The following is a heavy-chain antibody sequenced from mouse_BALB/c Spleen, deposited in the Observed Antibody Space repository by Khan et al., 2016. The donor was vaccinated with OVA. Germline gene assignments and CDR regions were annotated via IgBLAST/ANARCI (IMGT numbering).Heavy chain of an antibody. CDR3: TRRARIKY. CDR2: ISYSGST. J-gene: IGHJ2*01. V-gene: IGHV3-2*02. D-gene: IGHD3-1*01. Sequence: QLEESGPGLVKPSQSLSLTCTVTGYSITSGYGRNWIRQFPGNKLEWMGYISYSGSTNYNPSLKSRISITRDTSNNHFFLQLNSVSTEDTATYYCTRRARIKYWGQGTTLTVSS. CDR1: GYSITSGYG.